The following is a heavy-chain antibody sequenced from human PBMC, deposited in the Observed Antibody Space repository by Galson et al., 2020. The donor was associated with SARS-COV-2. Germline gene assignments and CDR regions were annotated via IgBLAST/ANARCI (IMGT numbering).Heavy chain of an antibody. CDR1: GYSINSGYY. V-gene: IGHV4-38-2*02. CDR2: IYDGVSP. J-gene: IGHJ3*02. CDR3: VRGRFDYGWTDDPFDI. D-gene: IGHD4-17*01. Sequence: SETLSLTCTVSGYSINSGYYWGWIRQPPGKGLEWIGRIYDGVSPDYNPSLKSRVSISVDTSKHHFSLRLRSVTAADTAVYYCVRGRFDYGWTDDPFDIWGQGTMVTVSS.